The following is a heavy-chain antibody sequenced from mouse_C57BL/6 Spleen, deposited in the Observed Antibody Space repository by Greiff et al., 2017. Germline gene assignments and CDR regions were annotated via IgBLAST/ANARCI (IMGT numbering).Heavy chain of an antibody. Sequence: VQLQQSGAELVRPGTSVKVSCKASGHAFTNYLIEWVKQRPGQGLEWIGVINPGSGGTNYNEKFKGKATLTADKSSSTAYMQLSSLTSEDSAVYFCARKAYYGSSYYAMDYWGQGTSVTVSS. CDR1: GHAFTNYL. V-gene: IGHV1-54*01. CDR2: INPGSGGT. D-gene: IGHD1-1*01. CDR3: ARKAYYGSSYYAMDY. J-gene: IGHJ4*01.